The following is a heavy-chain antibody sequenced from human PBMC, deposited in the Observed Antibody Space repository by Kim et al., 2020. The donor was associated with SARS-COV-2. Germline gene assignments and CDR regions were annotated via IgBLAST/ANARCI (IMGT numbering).Heavy chain of an antibody. D-gene: IGHD2-15*01. CDR1: GFTFGDYA. Sequence: GGSLRLSCTASGFTFGDYAMSWFRQAPGKGLEWVGFIRSKAYGGTTEYAASVKGRFTISRDDSKSIAYLQMNSLKTEDTAVYYCTRETVVTLPDYWGQGTLVTVSS. CDR3: TRETVVTLPDY. J-gene: IGHJ4*02. CDR2: IRSKAYGGTT. V-gene: IGHV3-49*03.